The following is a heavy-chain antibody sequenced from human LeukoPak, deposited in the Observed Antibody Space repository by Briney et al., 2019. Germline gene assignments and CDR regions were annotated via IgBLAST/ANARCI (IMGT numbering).Heavy chain of an antibody. CDR1: GGSFSGYY. Sequence: SETLSLTCAVYGGSFSGYYWSWIRQPPGKGLEWIGETNHSGSTNYNPSLKSRVTISVDTSKNQFSLKLSSVTAADTAVYYCARAWYYYGSGGLVFFDYWGQGTLVTVSS. V-gene: IGHV4-34*01. CDR3: ARAWYYYGSGGLVFFDY. D-gene: IGHD3-10*01. CDR2: TNHSGST. J-gene: IGHJ4*02.